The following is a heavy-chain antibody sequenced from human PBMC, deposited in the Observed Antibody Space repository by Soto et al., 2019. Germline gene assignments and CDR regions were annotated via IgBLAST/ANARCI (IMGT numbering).Heavy chain of an antibody. CDR3: TRQPGRYGYTIVSDC. CDR2: IHYSGNT. Sequence: SETLSLTCTVSGDSISSYYWSWIRQPPGKGLEWIGSIHYSGNTYYNPSLKSRVTISVDTSKNQISLKLSSVTAADTAVYFCTRQPGRYGYTIVSDCWGQGTLVT. V-gene: IGHV4-59*05. CDR1: GDSISSYY. D-gene: IGHD5-18*01. J-gene: IGHJ4*01.